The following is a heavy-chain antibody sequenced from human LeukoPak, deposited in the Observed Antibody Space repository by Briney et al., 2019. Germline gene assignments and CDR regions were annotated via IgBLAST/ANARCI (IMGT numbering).Heavy chain of an antibody. J-gene: IGHJ6*03. CDR1: GYTFTSYY. CDR3: ARKGAHGHYMDV. CDR2: INPSGGST. V-gene: IGHV1-46*01. Sequence: ASVKVSCKASGYTFTSYYMHWVRQAPGQGLEWMGIINPSGGSTSYAQKFQGRVTMTTDTSTSTAYMELRSLRSDDTAVYYCARKGAHGHYMDVWGKGTTVTVSS.